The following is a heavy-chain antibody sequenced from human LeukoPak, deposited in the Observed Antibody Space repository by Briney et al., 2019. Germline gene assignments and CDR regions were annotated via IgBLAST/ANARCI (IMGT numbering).Heavy chain of an antibody. CDR2: ISWDSGSI. CDR1: GFTFDDYA. D-gene: IGHD2-2*01. Sequence: GRSLRLSCAASGFTFDDYAMHWVRQAPGKGLEWVSGISWDSGSIGYADSVKGRFTISRDNAKNSLYLQMNSLRAEDMALYYCAKGLCSSTSCSLGYWGQGTLDSVSS. J-gene: IGHJ4*02. CDR3: AKGLCSSTSCSLGY. V-gene: IGHV3-9*03.